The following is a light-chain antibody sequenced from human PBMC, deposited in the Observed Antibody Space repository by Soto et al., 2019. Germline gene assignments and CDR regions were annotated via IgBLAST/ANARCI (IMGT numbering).Light chain of an antibody. CDR3: QQIYSAPRT. J-gene: IGKJ2*01. Sequence: DIQMTQSPSSLPASVGDRISITCRASQSIGTYLSWYQQKPGKAPKLLIYGASNLQSGVPSRFSGSGSETGFSLTSSSLQPEDFATYYCQQIYSAPRTFGQGTKMEIK. CDR2: GAS. CDR1: QSIGTY. V-gene: IGKV1-39*01.